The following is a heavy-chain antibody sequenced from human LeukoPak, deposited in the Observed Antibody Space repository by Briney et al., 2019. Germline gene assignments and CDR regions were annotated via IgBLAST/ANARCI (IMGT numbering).Heavy chain of an antibody. CDR3: ARDAVVVPAAIAGATTNFDY. CDR2: ISAYNGNT. Sequence: EASVKVSCKASGYTFTSYGISWVRQAPGQGLEWMGWISAYNGNTNYAQKLQGRVTMTTDTSTSTAYMELRSLRSDDTAVYYCARDAVVVPAAIAGATTNFDYWGQGTLVTVSS. CDR1: GYTFTSYG. D-gene: IGHD2-2*01. V-gene: IGHV1-18*01. J-gene: IGHJ4*02.